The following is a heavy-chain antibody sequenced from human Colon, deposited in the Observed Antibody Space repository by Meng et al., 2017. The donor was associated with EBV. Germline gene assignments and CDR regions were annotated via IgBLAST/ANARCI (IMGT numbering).Heavy chain of an antibody. CDR1: GGSLSDYY. V-gene: IGHV4-34*02. D-gene: IGHD7-27*01. Sequence: QGQLQQWGAGRLKPSETLSLTCVVYGGSLSDYYCSWIRQSPGRGLEWIGEIHPSGSIFYNPSLQSRVTISVDTSKNQFSLNLNSVTAADMAVYFCSRGVDSYKLGNLWGRGTLVTVSS. CDR3: SRGVDSYKLGNL. J-gene: IGHJ2*01. CDR2: IHPSGSI.